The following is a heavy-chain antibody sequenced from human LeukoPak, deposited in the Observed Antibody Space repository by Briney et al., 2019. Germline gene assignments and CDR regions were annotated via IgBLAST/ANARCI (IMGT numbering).Heavy chain of an antibody. V-gene: IGHV3-23*01. CDR3: AKDSVGYCSRTSCPIDY. J-gene: IGHJ4*02. CDR2: ISGSGGST. CDR1: GFTFSSYA. D-gene: IGHD2-2*01. Sequence: GGSLRLSCAASGFTFSSYAMSWVRQAPGKGLEWVSAISGSGGSTYYADSVKGRFTISRDNSKKTLYLQMNSLRAEDTSVYYCAKDSVGYCSRTSCPIDYWGQGTLVTVSS.